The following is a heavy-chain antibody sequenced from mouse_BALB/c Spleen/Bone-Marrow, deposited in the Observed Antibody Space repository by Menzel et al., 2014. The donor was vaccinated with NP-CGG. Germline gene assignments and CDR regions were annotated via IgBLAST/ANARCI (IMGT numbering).Heavy chain of an antibody. J-gene: IGHJ2*01. V-gene: IGHV14-3*02. CDR3: ASYDYGYYFDY. D-gene: IGHD2-4*01. CDR2: IDPANGNT. Sequence: VQLQQSGAELVKPGASVKLSCTASGFNIKDTYMHWVKQRPERGLEWIGRIDPANGNTKYDPKLQGKATITADTSSNTAYLQLSSLTSEDTAVYYCASYDYGYYFDYWGQGTTLTVSS. CDR1: GFNIKDTY.